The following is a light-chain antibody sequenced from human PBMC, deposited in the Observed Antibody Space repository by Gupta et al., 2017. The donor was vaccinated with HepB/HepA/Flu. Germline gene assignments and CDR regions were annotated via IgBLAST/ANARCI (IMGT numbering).Light chain of an antibody. CDR2: SNN. CDR1: RSNIGSNT. J-gene: IGLJ3*02. CDR3: AAWDDSLNGPV. Sequence: QSVLTQPPSASWTPGQRVTISCSGSRSNIGSNTVNWYQQLPGTAPKLLIYSNNQRPSGVPDRFSGSKSGTSASLAISGLQSEDEADYYCAAWDDSLNGPVFGGGTKLTVL. V-gene: IGLV1-44*01.